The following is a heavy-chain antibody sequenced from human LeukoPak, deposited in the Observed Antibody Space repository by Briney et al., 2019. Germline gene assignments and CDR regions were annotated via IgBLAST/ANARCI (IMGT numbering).Heavy chain of an antibody. Sequence: ASVKVSCKASVGTFSSYAISWVRQAPGQGLEWMGWINPNSGGTNYAQKFQGWVTMTRDTSISTAYMELSRLRSDDTAVYYCARVNSGYDGSLDYWGQGTLVTVSS. CDR3: ARVNSGYDGSLDY. J-gene: IGHJ4*02. CDR2: INPNSGGT. V-gene: IGHV1-2*04. D-gene: IGHD5-12*01. CDR1: VGTFSSYA.